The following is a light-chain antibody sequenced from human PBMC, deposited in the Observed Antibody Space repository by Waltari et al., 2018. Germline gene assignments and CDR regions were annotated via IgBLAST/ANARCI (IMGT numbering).Light chain of an antibody. CDR1: HSVNWY. V-gene: IGKV3-11*01. CDR3: QQRLNWPLT. Sequence: EIVLTRSPATLSLSPGERATLSCRASHSVNWYLAWYQQRPGQAPRLLISDASNRATGIPARFSGSGSETDFTLTISSLEPEDSAVYYCQQRLNWPLTFGGGTKVEIK. CDR2: DAS. J-gene: IGKJ4*01.